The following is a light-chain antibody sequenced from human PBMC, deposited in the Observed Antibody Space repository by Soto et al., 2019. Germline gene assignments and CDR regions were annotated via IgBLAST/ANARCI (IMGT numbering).Light chain of an antibody. CDR3: QQTYATPRK. J-gene: IGKJ1*01. CDR1: QDIGND. Sequence: DIQMTQFPSSLSASVGDRVTIICRASQDIGNDLNWYQKKIGEAPKLLVFGASNLQSGVPTRFSGAGSGTHFTLTISSLQPEDFVSYYCQQTYATPRKFGQGTKVEI. CDR2: GAS. V-gene: IGKV1-39*01.